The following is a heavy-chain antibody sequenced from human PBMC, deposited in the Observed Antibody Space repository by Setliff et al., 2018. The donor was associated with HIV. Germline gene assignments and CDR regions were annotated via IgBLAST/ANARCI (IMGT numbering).Heavy chain of an antibody. Sequence: SETLSLTCTVYGGSFSGNYWSWIRQPPGKGLEWIWEVNHGGRLNYSPSLKSRVTISVDKSKNQFSLKLTSVTAADTAVYYCARGANFWSGYDSWGQGTLVTVSS. CDR3: ARGANFWSGYDS. D-gene: IGHD3-3*01. V-gene: IGHV4-34*01. J-gene: IGHJ4*02. CDR1: GGSFSGNY. CDR2: VNHGGRL.